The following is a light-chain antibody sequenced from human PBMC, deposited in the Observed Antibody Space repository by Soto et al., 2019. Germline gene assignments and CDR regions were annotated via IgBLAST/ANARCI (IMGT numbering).Light chain of an antibody. CDR2: SSY. J-gene: IGLJ2*01. CDR3: AAWDDSLNALL. Sequence: QSVLTQPPSASGTPGQRITLSCSGSSSNIGSNAVNWYRQLPGTAPKLLIYSSYQRPSGVPDRFSGSKSGTSASLAISGLQSVDEADYYCAAWDDSLNALLFGGGTKLTVL. CDR1: SSNIGSNA. V-gene: IGLV1-44*01.